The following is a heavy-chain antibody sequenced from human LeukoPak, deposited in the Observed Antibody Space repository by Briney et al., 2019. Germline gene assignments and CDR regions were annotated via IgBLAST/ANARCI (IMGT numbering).Heavy chain of an antibody. CDR1: GGSISSSSYY. D-gene: IGHD4-23*01. V-gene: IGHV4-39*01. Sequence: PSETLSLTCTVSGGSISSSSYYWGWIRQPPGKGLEWIGSIYYSGSTYYNPSLKSRVTISVDTSKNQFSLKPSSVTAADTAVYYCARLSKGGNSDYWGQGTLVTVSS. J-gene: IGHJ4*02. CDR3: ARLSKGGNSDY. CDR2: IYYSGST.